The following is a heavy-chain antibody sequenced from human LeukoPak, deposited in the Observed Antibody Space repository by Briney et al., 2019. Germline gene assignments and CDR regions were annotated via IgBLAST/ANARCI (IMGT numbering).Heavy chain of an antibody. V-gene: IGHV4-59*11. CDR1: GASISSHY. CDR2: IDNGGSP. Sequence: SETLSLTCTISGASISSHYWSWIRQPPGKELEWIGYIDNGGSPKYSPSLRSRVTISVVTSKNQFSLKLNSVTAADTAVYYCARGGRGAFDIWGQGTKVTVSP. CDR3: ARGGRGAFDI. J-gene: IGHJ3*02. D-gene: IGHD1-26*01.